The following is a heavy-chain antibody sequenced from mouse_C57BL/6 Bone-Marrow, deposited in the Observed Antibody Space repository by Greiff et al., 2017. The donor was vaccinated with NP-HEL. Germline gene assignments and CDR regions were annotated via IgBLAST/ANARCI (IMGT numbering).Heavy chain of an antibody. CDR2: IDPETGGT. Sequence: ESGAELVRPGASVTLSCKASGYTFTDYEMHWVKQTPVHGLEWIGAIDPETGGTAYNQKFKGKAILTADKSSSTAYMELRSLTSEDSAVYYCTRSIPLYYSNYGYAMDYWGQGTSVTVSS. CDR3: TRSIPLYYSNYGYAMDY. V-gene: IGHV1-15*01. J-gene: IGHJ4*01. CDR1: GYTFTDYE. D-gene: IGHD2-5*01.